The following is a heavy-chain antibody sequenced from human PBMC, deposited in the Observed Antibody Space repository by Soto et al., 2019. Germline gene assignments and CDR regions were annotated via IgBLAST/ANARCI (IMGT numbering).Heavy chain of an antibody. CDR3: AMGSSWSSPFDY. J-gene: IGHJ4*02. CDR1: GYTFTSYD. Sequence: QGQLVQSGAEVKKPGASVKVSCKSSGYTFTSYDINWVRQATGQGLEWMGWMNPNSGNTGSAKKYQGRVTMTRNTSISAAYMELSSLRSEATAVYYWAMGSSWSSPFDYWGQGTLVTVSS. V-gene: IGHV1-8*01. CDR2: MNPNSGNT. D-gene: IGHD6-13*01.